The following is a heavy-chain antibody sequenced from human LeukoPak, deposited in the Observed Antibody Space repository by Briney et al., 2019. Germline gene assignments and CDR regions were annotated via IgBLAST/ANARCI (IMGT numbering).Heavy chain of an antibody. Sequence: PSETLSLTCSVSGYSISRGYYWGWIRQSPGKGLEWIGYIFYSGSTKYNPSLKSRVTISQDTSKNQFSLKLSSVTAADTAVYYCARHAGCSGASCYSGFPDYWGQGTLVTVSA. D-gene: IGHD2-15*01. V-gene: IGHV4-38-2*02. CDR1: GYSISRGYY. CDR3: ARHAGCSGASCYSGFPDY. CDR2: IFYSGST. J-gene: IGHJ4*02.